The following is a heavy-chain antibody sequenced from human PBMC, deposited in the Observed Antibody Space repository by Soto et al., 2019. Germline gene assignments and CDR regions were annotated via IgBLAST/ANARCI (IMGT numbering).Heavy chain of an antibody. Sequence: QVQLVESGGGVVQPGRSLRLSCAASGFTFSSYAMHWVRQAPGKGLEWVAVISYDGSNKYYADSVKGRFTISRDNSKNTLYLQMNSLRAEDTAVYYCARDRGRYCGGDCSIPDYWGQGTLVTVSS. V-gene: IGHV3-30-3*01. J-gene: IGHJ4*02. CDR2: ISYDGSNK. CDR3: ARDRGRYCGGDCSIPDY. CDR1: GFTFSSYA. D-gene: IGHD2-21*02.